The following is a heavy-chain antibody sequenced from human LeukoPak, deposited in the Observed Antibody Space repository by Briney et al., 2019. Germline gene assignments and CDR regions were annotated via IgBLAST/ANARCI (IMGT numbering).Heavy chain of an antibody. Sequence: SETLSLTCAVYGGSFSVYYWSWIRQPPGKGLEWIGEINHSGSTNYNPSLKSRVTISVDTSKNQFSLKLSSVTAADTAVYYCARGGQNDSSGYYSSPGSYYFDYWGQGTLVTVSS. V-gene: IGHV4-34*01. J-gene: IGHJ4*02. CDR1: GGSFSVYY. CDR3: ARGGQNDSSGYYSSPGSYYFDY. D-gene: IGHD3-22*01. CDR2: INHSGST.